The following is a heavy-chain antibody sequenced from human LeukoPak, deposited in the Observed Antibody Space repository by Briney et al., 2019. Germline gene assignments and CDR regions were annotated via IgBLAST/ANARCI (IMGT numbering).Heavy chain of an antibody. CDR3: AREKSNWGYDY. Sequence: PGGSLRLSCAASGFTFSTYWMSWVRQAPGKGLEWVANIKQDGSEKNYVDSVKGRLTISRDNAQNSLYLHMNSLRADDTAVYYCAREKSNWGYDYWGQGTLVTVSS. D-gene: IGHD7-27*01. CDR2: IKQDGSEK. CDR1: GFTFSTYW. V-gene: IGHV3-7*01. J-gene: IGHJ4*02.